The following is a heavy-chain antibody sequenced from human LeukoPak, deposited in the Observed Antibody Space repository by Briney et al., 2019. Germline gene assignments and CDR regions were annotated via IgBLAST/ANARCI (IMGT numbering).Heavy chain of an antibody. J-gene: IGHJ4*02. CDR2: ISPAGDST. CDR1: GFTFSDYS. Sequence: GGSLRLSCTASGFTFSDYSMSWVRQAPGAGLEWVSAISPAGDSTTDADSVKGRFTISRDNSKSTLYLQMNGLTAEDTALYYCARRLVTAGITDFFDSWGQGTLVSVSS. CDR3: ARRLVTAGITDFFDS. V-gene: IGHV3-23*01. D-gene: IGHD2-2*01.